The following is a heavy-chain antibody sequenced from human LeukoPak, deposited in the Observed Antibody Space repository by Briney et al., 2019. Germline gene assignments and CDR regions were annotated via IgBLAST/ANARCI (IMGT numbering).Heavy chain of an antibody. CDR2: ISGSGGST. Sequence: PGGSLRLSCAASGFTFSSYAMSWVRQAPGKGLEWVSAISGSGGSTYYADSVKGRFTISRDNSKNTLYLQMNSLRAEDTAVYYCAKGLVVPAAIPRIWVYFDYWGQGTLVTVSS. J-gene: IGHJ4*02. CDR1: GFTFSSYA. V-gene: IGHV3-23*01. D-gene: IGHD2-2*02. CDR3: AKGLVVPAAIPRIWVYFDY.